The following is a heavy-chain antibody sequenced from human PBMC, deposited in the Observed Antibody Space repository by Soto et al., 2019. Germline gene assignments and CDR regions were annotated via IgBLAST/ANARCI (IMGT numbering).Heavy chain of an antibody. J-gene: IGHJ4*02. CDR3: AREVSSSSGYFDY. D-gene: IGHD6-6*01. CDR2: IYYSGST. Sequence: TSETLSLICTVSGGSISSGGYYWSWICQHPGKGLEWVGYIYYSGSTYYNPSLKSRVTISVDTSNNQFSLKLSSVTAADTAVYYCAREVSSSSGYFDYWGQGTLVTVSS. CDR1: GGSISSGGYY. V-gene: IGHV4-31*03.